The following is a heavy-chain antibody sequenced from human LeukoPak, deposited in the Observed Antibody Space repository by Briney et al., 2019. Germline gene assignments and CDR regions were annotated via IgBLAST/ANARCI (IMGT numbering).Heavy chain of an antibody. CDR3: ARRYSTSSVEDFDY. D-gene: IGHD6-6*01. CDR1: GFTFSSYA. J-gene: IGHJ4*02. CDR2: ISGSGGST. Sequence: GGSLRLSCAASGFTFSSYAMSWVRQAPGKGLEWDSAISGSGGSTYYADSVKGRFTISRDNSKNTLYLQMNSLRAEDTAVYYCARRYSTSSVEDFDYWGQGTLVTVSS. V-gene: IGHV3-23*01.